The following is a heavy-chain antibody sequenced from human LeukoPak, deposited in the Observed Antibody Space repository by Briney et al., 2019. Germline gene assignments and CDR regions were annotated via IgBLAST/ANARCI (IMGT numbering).Heavy chain of an antibody. D-gene: IGHD4/OR15-4a*01. CDR2: ISSQTQSP. CDR1: GYILPFYG. Sequence: GASVLVSCKVSGYILPFYGITWVRQAPGQGLEWMGWISSQTQSPNYAQKLQGRLTITTDIATSTAYMELTSLRYDDAAIYYCGWDTMVDDVTWGQGTLITVSS. CDR3: GWDTMVDDVT. V-gene: IGHV1-18*01. J-gene: IGHJ4*02.